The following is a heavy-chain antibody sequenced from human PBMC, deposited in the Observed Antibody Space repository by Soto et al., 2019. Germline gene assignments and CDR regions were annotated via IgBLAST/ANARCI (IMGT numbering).Heavy chain of an antibody. Sequence: GGSLRLSCATYGSTFSEHYMDWVRQAPGRGLEWVGRIGNRANSDTTEYASSVKGRFTISRDDSMRSMYLQMNSLRTDDTATYFCTRGYSGVDVYAFDIWGQGTLVTVSS. CDR1: GSTFSEHY. J-gene: IGHJ3*02. CDR2: IGNRANSDTT. CDR3: TRGYSGVDVYAFDI. D-gene: IGHD1-26*01. V-gene: IGHV3-72*01.